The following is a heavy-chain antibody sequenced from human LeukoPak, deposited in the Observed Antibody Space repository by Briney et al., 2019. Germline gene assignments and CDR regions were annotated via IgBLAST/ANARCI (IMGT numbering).Heavy chain of an antibody. CDR2: INPNSGGT. J-gene: IGHJ6*02. CDR1: GYTFTGYY. Sequence: ASVKVSCKASGYTFTGYYMHWVRQAPGQGLEWMGRINPNSGGTNYAQKFQGRVTMTRDTSISTAYMELSRLRSEDTAVYYCARDSGPPAGATPYYYYYYGMDVWGQGTTVTVSS. CDR3: ARDSGPPAGATPYYYYYYGMDV. V-gene: IGHV1-2*06. D-gene: IGHD2-2*01.